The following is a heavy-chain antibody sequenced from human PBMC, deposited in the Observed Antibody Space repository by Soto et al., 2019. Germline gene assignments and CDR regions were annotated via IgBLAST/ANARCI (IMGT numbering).Heavy chain of an antibody. CDR1: GGSISSSSYY. D-gene: IGHD3-9*01. J-gene: IGHJ4*02. CDR2: IYYSGST. CDR3: ARHQRDNFDWFPRFFDY. V-gene: IGHV4-39*01. Sequence: SETLSLTCTVSGGSISSSSYYWGWIRQPPGKGLEWIGSIYYSGSTYYNPSLKSRVTISVDTSKNQFSLKLSSVTAADTAVYYCARHQRDNFDWFPRFFDYWGQGTLVTVSS.